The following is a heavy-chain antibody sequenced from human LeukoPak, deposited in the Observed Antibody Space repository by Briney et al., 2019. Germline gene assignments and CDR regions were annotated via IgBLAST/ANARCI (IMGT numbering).Heavy chain of an antibody. V-gene: IGHV3-73*01. D-gene: IGHD6-19*01. J-gene: IGHJ4*02. CDR3: TTIAVAGLVNY. CDR1: GFTFSGSA. Sequence: GGSLRLSCAASGFTFSGSARHWVRQASGKGLEWVGRIRSKANSYATAYAASVKGRFTISRDDSKNTAYLQMNSLKTEDTAVYHCTTIAVAGLVNYWGQGTLVTVSS. CDR2: IRSKANSYAT.